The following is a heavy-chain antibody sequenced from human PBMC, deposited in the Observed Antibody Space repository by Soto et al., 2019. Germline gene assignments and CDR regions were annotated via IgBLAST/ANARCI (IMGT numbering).Heavy chain of an antibody. D-gene: IGHD4-17*01. CDR2: YSGFT. CDR1: GGSITTYQ. J-gene: IGHJ4*02. Sequence: SETLSLTCTVSGGSITTYQWSWIRQPPGKGLEWIGGYSGFTDYNPSLESRATISVDHSKNQFSLTLRSVTAADTAVYYCARGYGDYRFFFDYWGQGALVTVSS. CDR3: ARGYGDYRFFFDY. V-gene: IGHV4-59*01.